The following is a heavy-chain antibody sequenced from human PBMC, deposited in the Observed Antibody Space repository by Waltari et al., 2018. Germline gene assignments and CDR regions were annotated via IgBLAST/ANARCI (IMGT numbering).Heavy chain of an antibody. V-gene: IGHV4-34*01. J-gene: IGHJ4*02. D-gene: IGHD6-19*01. CDR3: ARVVSRRARQPGGGWYGN. CDR1: GGSFSGYY. CDR2: INHSGST. Sequence: QVQLQQWGAGLLKPSETLSLTCAVYGGSFSGYYWSWIRQPPGKGLEWIGEINHSGSTNYNPSLKSRVTISVDTSKNQFSLKLSSVTAADTAVYYCARVVSRRARQPGGGWYGNWGQGTLVTVSS.